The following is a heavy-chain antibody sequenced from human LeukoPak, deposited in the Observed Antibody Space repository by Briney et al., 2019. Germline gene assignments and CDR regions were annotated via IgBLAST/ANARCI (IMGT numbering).Heavy chain of an antibody. CDR2: IYYSGST. Sequence: SETLSLTCTVSGGSISSYYWSWIRQPPGKGLEWIGYIYYSGSTNYSPSLKSRVTISVDTSKNQFSLKLSSVTAADTAVYYCARMSWPGFDYWGQGTLVTVSS. J-gene: IGHJ4*02. V-gene: IGHV4-59*01. D-gene: IGHD3/OR15-3a*01. CDR3: ARMSWPGFDY. CDR1: GGSISSYY.